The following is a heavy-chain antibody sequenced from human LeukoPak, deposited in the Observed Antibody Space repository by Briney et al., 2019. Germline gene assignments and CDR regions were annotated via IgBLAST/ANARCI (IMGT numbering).Heavy chain of an antibody. CDR1: GGSISSGGYY. J-gene: IGHJ4*02. D-gene: IGHD7-27*01. V-gene: IGHV4-30-2*01. Sequence: SETLSLTCTVSGGSISSGGYYWSWIRQPPGKGLEWIGYIYHSGSTYYNPSPKSRVTISVDTSRNQFSLKLSSVTAPDTAVYYCARLAWGRLDYWGQGTLVTVSS. CDR2: IYHSGST. CDR3: ARLAWGRLDY.